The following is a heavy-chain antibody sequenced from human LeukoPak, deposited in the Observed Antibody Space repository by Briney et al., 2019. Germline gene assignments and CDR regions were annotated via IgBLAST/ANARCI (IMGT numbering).Heavy chain of an antibody. CDR3: ARELAV. V-gene: IGHV3-30-3*01. CDR2: ISYDGSNK. Sequence: GGSLRLSCAASGFTFSSYAMHWVRQAPGKGLEWVAVISYDGSNKYYADSVKGRFTISRDNSKNTLYLQMNSLRVDGTAVYYCARELAVWGQGTLVTVSS. CDR1: GFTFSSYA. J-gene: IGHJ4*02.